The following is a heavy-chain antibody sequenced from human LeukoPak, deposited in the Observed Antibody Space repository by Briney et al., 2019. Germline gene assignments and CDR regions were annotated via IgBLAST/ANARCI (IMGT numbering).Heavy chain of an antibody. CDR3: ARDNCSGGSCYYYYGMDV. CDR1: GYTFTGYY. CDR2: INPNSGGT. J-gene: IGHJ6*02. V-gene: IGHV1-2*02. Sequence: GASVKVSCKASGYTFTGYYMHWVRQAPGQGLEWMGWINPNSGGTNYAQKFQGRVTMTRDTSISTAYMELSRLRSDDTAVYYCARDNCSGGSCYYYYGMDVWGQGTTVTVSS. D-gene: IGHD2-15*01.